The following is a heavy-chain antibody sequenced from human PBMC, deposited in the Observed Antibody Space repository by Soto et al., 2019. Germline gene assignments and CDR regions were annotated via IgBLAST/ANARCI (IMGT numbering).Heavy chain of an antibody. D-gene: IGHD3-10*01. V-gene: IGHV1-69*08. J-gene: IGHJ6*02. CDR2: IIPILGIA. CDR1: GGTFSSYT. CDR3: AREVQVRGVDYYYYYGMDV. Sequence: QVQLVQSGAEVKKPGSSVKVSCKASGGTFSSYTISWVRQAPGQGLEWMGRIIPILGIANYAQKFQGRVTITADKSTSTAYMELSSLRSEDTAVYYCAREVQVRGVDYYYYYGMDVWGQGTTVTVSS.